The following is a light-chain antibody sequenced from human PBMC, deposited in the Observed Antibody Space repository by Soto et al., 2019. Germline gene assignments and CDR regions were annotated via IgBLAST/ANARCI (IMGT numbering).Light chain of an antibody. J-gene: IGLJ3*02. CDR1: SGHSSYI. V-gene: IGLV4-60*02. Sequence: QSVLTQSSSASASLGSSVKLTRTLSSGHSSYIIAWHQQQPGKAPRYLMKLEGSGSYNKGSGVPDRFSGSSSGADRYLTISNLQFEDEADYYCETWDSNTRVFGGGTQLTVL. CDR3: ETWDSNTRV. CDR2: LEGSGSY.